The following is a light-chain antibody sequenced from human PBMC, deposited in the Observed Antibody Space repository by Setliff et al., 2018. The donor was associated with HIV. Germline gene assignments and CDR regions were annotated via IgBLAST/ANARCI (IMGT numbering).Light chain of an antibody. CDR2: DVS. CDR1: SSDVGDYNY. J-gene: IGLJ1*01. CDR3: SSYTGSNKGV. V-gene: IGLV2-14*01. Sequence: QSALAQPASVSGSPGQSITISCTGTSSDVGDYNYVSWYQQHPGKAPKLMIYDVSKRPSGVSNRFSGSESGNTASLTISGLQAEDEADYYCSSYTGSNKGVFGTGTKVTVL.